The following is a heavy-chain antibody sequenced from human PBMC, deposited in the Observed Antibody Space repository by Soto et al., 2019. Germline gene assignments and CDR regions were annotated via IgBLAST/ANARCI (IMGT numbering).Heavy chain of an antibody. CDR3: ARDRVPAATERPYYYYGMDV. CDR2: ISYDGSNK. CDR1: GFTFSSYA. V-gene: IGHV3-30-3*01. D-gene: IGHD2-2*01. Sequence: GGSLRLSCAASGFTFSSYAMHWVRQAPGKGLEWVAVISYDGSNKYYADSVKGRFTISRDNSKNTLYLQMNSLRAEDTAVYYCARDRVPAATERPYYYYGMDVWGQGTTVTVSS. J-gene: IGHJ6*02.